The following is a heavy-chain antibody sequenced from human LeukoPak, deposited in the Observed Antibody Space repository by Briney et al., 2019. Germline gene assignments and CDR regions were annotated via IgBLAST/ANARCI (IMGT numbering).Heavy chain of an antibody. CDR2: ISSSSSTI. CDR1: GFTFSTYS. V-gene: IGHV3-48*01. Sequence: GGSLRLSCAASGFTFSTYSMNWVRQAPGKGLEWVSYISSSSSTIYYADSVKGRFTISRDNAKNSLYLQMNSLRAEDTAVYYCARGWELLYWYGMDVWGQGTTVTVSS. CDR3: ARGWELLYWYGMDV. J-gene: IGHJ6*02. D-gene: IGHD1-26*01.